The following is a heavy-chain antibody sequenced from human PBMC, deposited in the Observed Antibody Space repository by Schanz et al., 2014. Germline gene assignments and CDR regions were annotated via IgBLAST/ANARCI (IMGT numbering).Heavy chain of an antibody. J-gene: IGHJ4*02. CDR1: GFIFEDYA. Sequence: EVQLVESGGGLVQPGRSLRLSCAASGFIFEDYAMYWVRQAPGKGLEWVSAINSGGDSTDYADSVKGRLTISRDNSKNTLYLQMNSLRADDTAVYYCALMSAYFDYWGQGTLVTVSS. CDR2: INSGGDST. CDR3: ALMSAYFDY. D-gene: IGHD2-8*01. V-gene: IGHV3-23*04.